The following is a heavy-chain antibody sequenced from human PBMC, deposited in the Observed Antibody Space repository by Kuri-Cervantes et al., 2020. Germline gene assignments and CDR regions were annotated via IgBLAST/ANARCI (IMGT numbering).Heavy chain of an antibody. CDR3: TSLSADIVARAWFDP. V-gene: IGHV3-74*01. CDR2: INSDGSST. CDR1: GFTFSSYW. D-gene: IGHD5-12*01. J-gene: IGHJ5*02. Sequence: GESLKISCAASGFTFSSYWMHWVRQAPGKGLVWVSRINSDGSSTSYADSVKGRFTISRDNSKNTLYLQMNSLKTEDTAVYYCTSLSADIVARAWFDPWGQGTLVTVSS.